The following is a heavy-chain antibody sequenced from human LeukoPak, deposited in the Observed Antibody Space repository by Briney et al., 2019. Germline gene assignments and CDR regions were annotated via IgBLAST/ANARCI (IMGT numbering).Heavy chain of an antibody. CDR2: ISAYNGNT. CDR3: ARDRRSVPEHFGVPSY. J-gene: IGHJ4*02. Sequence: ASVKVSCKASGGTFSSYAISWVRQAPGQGLEWMGWISAYNGNTNYAQKLQGRVTMTTDTSTSTAYMELRSLRSDDTAVYYCARDRRSVPEHFGVPSYWGQGTLVTVSS. V-gene: IGHV1-18*01. D-gene: IGHD3-3*01. CDR1: GGTFSSYA.